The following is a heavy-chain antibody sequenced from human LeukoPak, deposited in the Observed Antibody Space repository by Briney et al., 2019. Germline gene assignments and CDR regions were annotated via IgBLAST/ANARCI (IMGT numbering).Heavy chain of an antibody. CDR2: IYHSGDT. J-gene: IGHJ4*02. Sequence: SETLSLTCTVSAYSISSGYYWGWIRQPPEKGLEWIGSIYHSGDTYYNPSLKSRVTISIDTSNNQFSLKLSSVTAADTAVYYCARGSNDYRNPHFDYWGQGTLVTVSS. CDR1: AYSISSGYY. CDR3: ARGSNDYRNPHFDY. V-gene: IGHV4-38-2*02. D-gene: IGHD4-11*01.